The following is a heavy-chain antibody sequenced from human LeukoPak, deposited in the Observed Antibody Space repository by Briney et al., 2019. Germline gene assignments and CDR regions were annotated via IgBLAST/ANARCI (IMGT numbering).Heavy chain of an antibody. D-gene: IGHD3-16*01. CDR3: AKDRTPLDDYSWGSSPRFDQ. CDR1: GFTFRTYD. J-gene: IGHJ4*02. CDR2: IGTAGDS. V-gene: IGHV3-13*01. Sequence: GGSLRLSCAASGFTFRTYDMHWVRQAAGKGLEWVSGIGTAGDSYYLGSVKGRFTISRENAKTSLYLQMNSLRAGDTAVYYCAKDRTPLDDYSWGSSPRFDQWGKGTLVTVSS.